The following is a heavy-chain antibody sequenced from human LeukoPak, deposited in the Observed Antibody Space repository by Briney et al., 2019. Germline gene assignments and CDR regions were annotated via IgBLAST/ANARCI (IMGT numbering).Heavy chain of an antibody. CDR2: IYYSGST. J-gene: IGHJ4*02. CDR1: GGSISSSSYY. Sequence: PSETLSLTCTFSGGSISSSSYYWGWLRQPPGKGLEWIGSIYYSGSTYYNPSLKSRVTISVDTSKNQFSLKLSSVTAADTAVYYCARTGRGYSGYVGYWGQGTLVTVSS. CDR3: ARTGRGYSGYVGY. D-gene: IGHD5-12*01. V-gene: IGHV4-39*01.